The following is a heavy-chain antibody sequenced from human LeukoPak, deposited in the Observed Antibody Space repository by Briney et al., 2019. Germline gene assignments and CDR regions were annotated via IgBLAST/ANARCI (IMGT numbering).Heavy chain of an antibody. V-gene: IGHV3-30*04. Sequence: GGSLRLSCAASGFTFSSYAMHWVRQAPGKGLEWVAVISYDGSNKYYADSVKGRFTISRDNSKNTLYLQMNSPRAEDTAVYYCARGTLGYCTNGVCSTLVYWGQGTLVTVSS. J-gene: IGHJ4*02. D-gene: IGHD2-8*01. CDR3: ARGTLGYCTNGVCSTLVY. CDR1: GFTFSSYA. CDR2: ISYDGSNK.